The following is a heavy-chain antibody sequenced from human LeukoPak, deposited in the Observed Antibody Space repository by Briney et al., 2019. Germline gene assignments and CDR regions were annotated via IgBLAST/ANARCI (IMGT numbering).Heavy chain of an antibody. CDR3: AGASYDSSGVH. CDR1: GFTFSSYA. Sequence: PGGSLRLSCAASGFTFSSYAMSWVRQAPGKGLEWIGYIYYSGSTNYNPSLKSRVTISVDTSKNQFSLKLSSVTAADTAVYYCAGASYDSSGVHWGQGTLVTVSS. J-gene: IGHJ4*02. CDR2: IYYSGST. D-gene: IGHD3-22*01. V-gene: IGHV4-59*01.